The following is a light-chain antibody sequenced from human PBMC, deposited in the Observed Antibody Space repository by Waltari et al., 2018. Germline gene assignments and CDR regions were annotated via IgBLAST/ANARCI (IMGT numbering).Light chain of an antibody. CDR1: SSDVGDYNY. CDR2: DVN. CDR3: SSYTSSTTLI. J-gene: IGLJ2*01. Sequence: QSALTQPASVSGSPGQSITISCTGTSSDVGDYNYVPWYQQYPGKAPKLMIYDVNKRPSGVSNRFSGSKSGNTASLTISGLQAGDEADYYCSSYTSSTTLIFGGGTRLTVL. V-gene: IGLV2-14*03.